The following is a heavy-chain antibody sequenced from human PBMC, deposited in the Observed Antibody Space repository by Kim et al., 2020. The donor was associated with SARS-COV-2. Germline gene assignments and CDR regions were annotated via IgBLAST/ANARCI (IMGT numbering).Heavy chain of an antibody. J-gene: IGHJ6*02. CDR3: ARATGYPQGSPYGMDV. Sequence: LKSRVNISVDTPKNQFSLKLRSVTAADTAVYYCARATGYPQGSPYGMDVWGQGTTVTVSS. D-gene: IGHD3-9*01. V-gene: IGHV4-59*01.